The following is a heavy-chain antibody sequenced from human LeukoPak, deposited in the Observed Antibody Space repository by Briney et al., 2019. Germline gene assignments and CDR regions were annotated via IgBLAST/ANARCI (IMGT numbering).Heavy chain of an antibody. CDR3: AGGYYDSFGGY. CDR1: GFTFSSYA. J-gene: IGHJ4*02. D-gene: IGHD3-22*01. Sequence: GGSLRLSCAASGFTFSSYAMSWVRQAPGKGLEWVSASGSGGNTYYADSVKGRSTISRDNSKNTLYLQMNSLRAEDTAVYYCAGGYYDSFGGYWGQGTLVTVSS. V-gene: IGHV3-23*01. CDR2: SGSGGNT.